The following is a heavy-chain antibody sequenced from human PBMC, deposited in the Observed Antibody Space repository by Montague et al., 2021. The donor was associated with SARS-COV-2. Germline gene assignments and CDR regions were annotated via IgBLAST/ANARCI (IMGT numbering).Heavy chain of an antibody. V-gene: IGHV4-34*01. CDR2: MDNNGRT. J-gene: IGHJ6*02. CDR1: GGSLSGNY. D-gene: IGHD6-13*01. CDR3: ECARVRAAGPAVDYYGLDV. Sequence: SETLSLTCAVYGGSLSGNYWCWICKRPGKGQERIAEMDNNGRTNSYPYLASRGTISVDTSKTKLSLAVDAVTAADTAVYYCECARVRAAGPAVDYYGLDVWGQGSTVSVSS.